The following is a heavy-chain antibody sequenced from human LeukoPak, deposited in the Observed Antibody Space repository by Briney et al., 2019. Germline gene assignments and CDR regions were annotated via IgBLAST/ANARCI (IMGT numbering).Heavy chain of an antibody. V-gene: IGHV4-30-4*01. CDR3: AIYYDSSGYYYPRRDAFDI. J-gene: IGHJ3*02. CDR2: IYYSGST. Sequence: SETLSLTCTVSGGSISSGDYYWSWIRQPPGKGLEWIGYIYYSGSTYYNPSLKSRVTISVDTSKNQFSLKLGSVTAADTAVYYCAIYYDSSGYYYPRRDAFDIWGQGTMVTVSS. CDR1: GGSISSGDYY. D-gene: IGHD3-22*01.